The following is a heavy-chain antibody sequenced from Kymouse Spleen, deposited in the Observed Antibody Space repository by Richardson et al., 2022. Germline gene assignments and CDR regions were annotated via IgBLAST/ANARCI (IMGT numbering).Heavy chain of an antibody. CDR2: IYYSGST. J-gene: IGHJ2*01. Sequence: QLQLQESGPGLVKPSETLSLTCTVSGGSISSSSYYWGWIRQPPGKGLEWIGSIYYSGSTYYNPSLKSRVTISVDTSKNQFSLKLSSVTAADTAVYYCARLSSFYDFWSGYWYFDLWGRGTLVTVSS. CDR1: GGSISSSSYY. CDR3: ARLSSFYDFWSGYWYFDL. D-gene: IGHD3-3*01. V-gene: IGHV4-39*01.